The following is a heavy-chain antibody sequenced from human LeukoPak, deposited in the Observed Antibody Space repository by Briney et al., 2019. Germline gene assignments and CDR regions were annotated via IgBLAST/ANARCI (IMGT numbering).Heavy chain of an antibody. CDR2: ISGSGGST. D-gene: IGHD2-2*01. CDR3: ASPPARIVVVPAAMPPYYYMDV. J-gene: IGHJ6*03. Sequence: GGSLRLSCAASGFTFSSYAMSWVRQAPGMGLEWVSAISGSGGSTYYADSVKGRFTISRDNSKNTLYLQMNSLRAEDTAVYYCASPPARIVVVPAAMPPYYYMDVWGKGTTVTVSS. V-gene: IGHV3-23*01. CDR1: GFTFSSYA.